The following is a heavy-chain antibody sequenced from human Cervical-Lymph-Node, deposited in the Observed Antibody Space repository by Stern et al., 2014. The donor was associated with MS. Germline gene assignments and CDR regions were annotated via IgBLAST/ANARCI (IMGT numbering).Heavy chain of an antibody. J-gene: IGHJ4*02. V-gene: IGHV4-31*03. CDR3: ARVCYDFWSGYYPLDY. CDR2: IYYSGST. D-gene: IGHD3-3*01. CDR1: GGSISSGGYY. Sequence: VQLVESGPGLVKPSQTLSLTCTVSGGSISSGGYYLSWIRQHPGKGLEWIGYIYYSGSTYYNPSLKRRVTISVDTSKNQFSLKLSSVTAADTAVYYCARVCYDFWSGYYPLDYRGQGTLVTVPP.